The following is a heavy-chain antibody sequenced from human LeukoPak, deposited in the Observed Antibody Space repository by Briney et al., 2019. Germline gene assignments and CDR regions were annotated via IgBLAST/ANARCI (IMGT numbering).Heavy chain of an antibody. J-gene: IGHJ5*02. D-gene: IGHD3-9*01. V-gene: IGHV1-58*01. CDR2: IVVGSGNT. Sequence: GASVKVSCKASGFTFTSSAVQRVRQARGQRLEWIGWIVVGSGNTNYAQKFQERVTITRDMSTSTAYMELSSLRSEDTAVYYCAAESGDILTAIDPWGQGTLVTVSS. CDR3: AAESGDILTAIDP. CDR1: GFTFTSSA.